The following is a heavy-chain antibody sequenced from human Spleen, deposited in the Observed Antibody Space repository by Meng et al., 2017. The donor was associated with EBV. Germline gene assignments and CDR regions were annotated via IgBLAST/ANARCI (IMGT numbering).Heavy chain of an antibody. D-gene: IGHD3-3*01. CDR1: GCATVRICDY. CDR3: AKHGDHDFWSGYQDH. V-gene: IGHV4-39*01. J-gene: IGHJ4*02. Sequence: SAPLPLPYMALGCATVRICDYWAWIRLPPGKGLESIVTVFYSGTTFYNPSLKSLLTISVDTSKNQFSLKLSSVTAADTAVYYCAKHGDHDFWSGYQDHWGQGTLVTVSS. CDR2: VFYSGTT.